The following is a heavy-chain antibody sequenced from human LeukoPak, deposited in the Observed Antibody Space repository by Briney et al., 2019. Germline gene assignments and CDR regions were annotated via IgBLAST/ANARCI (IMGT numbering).Heavy chain of an antibody. CDR1: GGSISSSSYY. D-gene: IGHD6-19*01. CDR3: AGSRIAVAGFDY. J-gene: IGHJ4*02. V-gene: IGHV4-39*01. CDR2: IYYSGST. Sequence: SETLSLTCTVSGGSISSSSYYWGWIRQPPGKGLEWIGSIYYSGSTYYNPSLKSRVTISVHTSKNQFSLKLSSVTAADTAVYYCAGSRIAVAGFDYWGQGTLVTVSS.